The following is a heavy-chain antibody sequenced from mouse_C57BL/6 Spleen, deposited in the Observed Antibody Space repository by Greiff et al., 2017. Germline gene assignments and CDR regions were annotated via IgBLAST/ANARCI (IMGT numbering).Heavy chain of an antibody. V-gene: IGHV1-54*01. CDR1: GYAFTNYL. Sequence: QVQLQQSGAELVRPGTSVKVSCKASGYAFTNYLIEWVKQRPGQGLEWIGVINPGSGGTNYNEKFKGKATLTADKSSSTAYMQLSSLTSEDSAVYLCARHHDGSSYRYFDVWGTGTTVTVSS. CDR3: ARHHDGSSYRYFDV. CDR2: INPGSGGT. D-gene: IGHD1-1*01. J-gene: IGHJ1*03.